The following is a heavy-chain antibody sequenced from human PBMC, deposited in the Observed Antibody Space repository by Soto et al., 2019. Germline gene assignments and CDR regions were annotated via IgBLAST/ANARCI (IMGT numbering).Heavy chain of an antibody. CDR3: ARLLVVVVIDSDGMDV. CDR2: IYYSGST. CDR1: GGSISSSSYY. J-gene: IGHJ6*02. V-gene: IGHV4-39*01. Sequence: PSETLSLTCTVSGGSISSSSYYWGWIRQPPGKWLEWIGSIYYSGSTYYNPSLKSRVTISVDTSKNQFSLKLSSVTAADTAVYYCARLLVVVVIDSDGMDVWGQGTTLTVSS. D-gene: IGHD2-15*01.